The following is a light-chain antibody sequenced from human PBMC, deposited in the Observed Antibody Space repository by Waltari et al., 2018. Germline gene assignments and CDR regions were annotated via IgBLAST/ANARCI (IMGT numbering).Light chain of an antibody. CDR1: SSNIGCNT. J-gene: IGLJ1*01. Sequence: QSVLAQPPSASGTPGQRVTISCSGSSSNIGCNTVNCSQQPPGTTPKLLIYSNNQRPSGVPDRFSGSKSGTSASLAISGLQSEDEADYYCAAWDDSLNVLYVFGTGTKVTVL. CDR3: AAWDDSLNVLYV. CDR2: SNN. V-gene: IGLV1-44*01.